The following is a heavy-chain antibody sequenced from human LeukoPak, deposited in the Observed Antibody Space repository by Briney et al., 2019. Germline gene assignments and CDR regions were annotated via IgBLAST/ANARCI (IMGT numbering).Heavy chain of an antibody. J-gene: IGHJ4*02. Sequence: SGGSLRLSCSASGFTFSSYGMHWVRQAPGKGLEDVSDISSNGGSTYYAGSVKGRFTISRDNSKNTLYLQMSSLRAQDTAVYYWVKALASSGCHSECYFDYWGQGTVVTVSS. CDR1: GFTFSSYG. CDR2: ISSNGGST. D-gene: IGHD6-19*01. CDR3: VKALASSGCHSECYFDY. V-gene: IGHV3-64D*06.